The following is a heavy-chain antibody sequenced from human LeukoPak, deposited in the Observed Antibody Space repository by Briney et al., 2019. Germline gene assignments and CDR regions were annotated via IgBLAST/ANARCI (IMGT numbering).Heavy chain of an antibody. D-gene: IGHD2-15*01. CDR2: IIPIFGTA. CDR3: ARDDNQGYCSGGSCYSSPSQYGMDV. Sequence: ASVKVSCKASGGTFSSYAISWVRQAPGQGLEWMGGIIPIFGTANYAQKFQGRVTITADESTSTAYMELSSLRSEDTAVYYCARDDNQGYCSGGSCYSSPSQYGMDVWGKGTTVTVSS. J-gene: IGHJ6*04. V-gene: IGHV1-69*01. CDR1: GGTFSSYA.